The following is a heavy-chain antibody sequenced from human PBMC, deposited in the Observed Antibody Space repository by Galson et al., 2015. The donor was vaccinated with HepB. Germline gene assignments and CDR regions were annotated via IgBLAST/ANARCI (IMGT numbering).Heavy chain of an antibody. CDR1: GFTFSTHA. V-gene: IGHV3-23*01. D-gene: IGHD6-13*01. CDR2: ISGGGTST. Sequence: SLRLSCAASGFTFSTHAMTWVRQVPGKGLEWLSTISGGGTSTYYTDSVKGRFIISRDDSKSLAYLQLNSLKTEDTAVYYCTVHDTLAAAAFFDYWGQGALVTVSS. CDR3: TVHDTLAAAAFFDY. J-gene: IGHJ4*02.